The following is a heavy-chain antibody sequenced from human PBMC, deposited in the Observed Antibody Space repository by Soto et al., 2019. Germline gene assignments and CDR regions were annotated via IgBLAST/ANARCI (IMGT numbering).Heavy chain of an antibody. D-gene: IGHD2-15*01. Sequence: PGGSLRLSCASSVFTFSSYCMHCVRHSPGKWLEWVAVISYDGSNKYYADSVKGRFTISRDNSKNTLYLQMNSLRAEDTAVYYCATDGSGGRSCSDYWGQGTLATVSP. CDR2: ISYDGSNK. CDR1: VFTFSSYC. V-gene: IGHV3-30*03. J-gene: IGHJ4*02. CDR3: ATDGSGGRSCSDY.